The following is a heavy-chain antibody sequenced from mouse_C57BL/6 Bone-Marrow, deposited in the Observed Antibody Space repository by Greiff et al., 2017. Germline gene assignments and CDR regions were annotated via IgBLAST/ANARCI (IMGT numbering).Heavy chain of an antibody. V-gene: IGHV1-18*01. CDR3: ARTKKNWGEAMDY. J-gene: IGHJ4*01. Sequence: EVQLQQSGPELVKPGASVKIPCKASGYTFTDYNMDWVKQSHGKSLEWIGDINPNNGGTIYNQKFKGKATLTADKSSSTAYMELRSLTSEDSAVYFCARTKKNWGEAMDYWGQGTSVTVSS. CDR2: INPNNGGT. D-gene: IGHD4-1*01. CDR1: GYTFTDYN.